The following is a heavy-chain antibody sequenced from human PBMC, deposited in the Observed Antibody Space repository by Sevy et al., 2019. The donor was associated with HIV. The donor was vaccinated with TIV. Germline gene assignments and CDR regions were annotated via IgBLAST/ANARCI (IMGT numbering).Heavy chain of an antibody. Sequence: GGSLRLSCAASGVTLSSYGIHWVRQAPGKGLEWVAVIGYDGSNIHYADSVKGRFTISRDNSKDTYFLQMDSLRAEDTAIYSCARDARIFGDYLLAYFDYWGQGTLVTVSS. J-gene: IGHJ4*02. CDR1: GVTLSSYG. CDR3: ARDARIFGDYLLAYFDY. CDR2: IGYDGSNI. D-gene: IGHD3-9*01. V-gene: IGHV3-30*12.